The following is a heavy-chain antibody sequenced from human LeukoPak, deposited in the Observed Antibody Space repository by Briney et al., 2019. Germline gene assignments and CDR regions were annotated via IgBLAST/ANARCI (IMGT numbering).Heavy chain of an antibody. CDR2: ISSSSSYI. V-gene: IGHV3-21*01. J-gene: IGHJ4*02. CDR3: AGDIPPGYSYGYY. D-gene: IGHD5-18*01. CDR1: GFTFSSYS. Sequence: GGSLRLSCAASGFTFSSYSMNWVRQAPGKGLEWVSSISSSSSYIYYADSVKGRFTISRDNAKNSLYLQTNSLRAEDTAVYYCAGDIPPGYSYGYYWGQGTLVTVSS.